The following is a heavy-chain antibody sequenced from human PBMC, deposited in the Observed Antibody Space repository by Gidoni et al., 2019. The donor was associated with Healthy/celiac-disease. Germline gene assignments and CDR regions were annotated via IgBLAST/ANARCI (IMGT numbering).Heavy chain of an antibody. Sequence: QVQLVQSGAEVKKPGASVKVSCKASGYTFTSYGISWVRQAPGQGLEWMGWISAYNGNTNYAQKLQGRVTMTTDTSTSTAYMELRSLRSDDTAVYYCAREIDDFWSGYFPRAVETPPDYWGQGTLVTVSS. CDR3: AREIDDFWSGYFPRAVETPPDY. V-gene: IGHV1-18*04. CDR1: GYTFTSYG. D-gene: IGHD3-3*01. J-gene: IGHJ4*02. CDR2: ISAYNGNT.